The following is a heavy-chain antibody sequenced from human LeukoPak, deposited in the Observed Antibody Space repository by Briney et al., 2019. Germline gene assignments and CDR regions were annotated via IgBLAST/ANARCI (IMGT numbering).Heavy chain of an antibody. D-gene: IGHD6-19*01. CDR1: GGSISSGDYY. Sequence: SQTLSLTCTVSGGSISSGDYYWSWIRQPPGKGLEWIGYIYYSGSTYYNPSLKSRVTISVDTSKNQFSLKLSSATAADTAVYYCASIPPAVAGYFDYWGQGTLVTVSS. CDR2: IYYSGST. V-gene: IGHV4-30-4*01. CDR3: ASIPPAVAGYFDY. J-gene: IGHJ4*02.